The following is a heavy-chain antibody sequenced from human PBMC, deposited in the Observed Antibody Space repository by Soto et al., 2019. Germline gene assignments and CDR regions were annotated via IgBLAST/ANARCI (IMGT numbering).Heavy chain of an antibody. CDR2: INHSGST. J-gene: IGHJ4*02. V-gene: IGHV4-34*01. D-gene: IGHD5-12*01. CDR1: GGSFSGYY. CDR3: ARRLRIRPTKRYYFDY. Sequence: SETLSLTCAVYGGSFSGYYWSWIRQPPGKGLEWIGEINHSGSTNYNPSLKSRVTISVDTSKNQFSLKLSSVTAADTAVYYCARRLRIRPTKRYYFDYWGQGTLVTVSS.